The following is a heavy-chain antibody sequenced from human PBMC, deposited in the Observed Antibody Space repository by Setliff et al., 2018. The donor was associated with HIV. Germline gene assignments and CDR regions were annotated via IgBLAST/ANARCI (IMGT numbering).Heavy chain of an antibody. CDR2: IIPIFGTA. D-gene: IGHD1-26*01. V-gene: IGHV1-69*13. CDR3: ASGSHGEGATDY. CDR1: GGTFSSYA. Sequence: ASVKVSCKASGGTFSSYAISWVRQAPGQGLEWMGGIIPIFGTANYAQKFQGRVTITADESTNTAYMELSSLRSEDTAVYYCASGSHGEGATDYWGLGTLVTVSS. J-gene: IGHJ4*02.